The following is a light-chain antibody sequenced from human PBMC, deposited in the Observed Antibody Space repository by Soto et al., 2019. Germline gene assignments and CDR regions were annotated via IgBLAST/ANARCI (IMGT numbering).Light chain of an antibody. V-gene: IGKV1-5*03. CDR3: QQYDNYPYT. J-gene: IGKJ2*01. CDR1: QSINTW. Sequence: DIQMTQSPSTLSASVGDRVIITCRASQSINTWLAWYQQKPGKAPKILIYKASSLESGVPSRFSGSGSGTEFTLSISSLQPDDFVTYYCQQYDNYPYTFGQGSKLEIK. CDR2: KAS.